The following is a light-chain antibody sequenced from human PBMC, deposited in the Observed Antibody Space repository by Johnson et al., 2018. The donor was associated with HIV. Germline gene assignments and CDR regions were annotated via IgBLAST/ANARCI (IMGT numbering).Light chain of an antibody. CDR1: SSNIGNNY. J-gene: IGLJ1*01. Sequence: TQPPSVSAAPGQKVTIPCSGSSSNIGNNYASWYQQVPGTAPKLLIYDNHKRPSGIPDRFSGSKSGTSATLGITGLQTGDEADYYCGTWDNSLSAGVFGTGTKVTVL. CDR2: DNH. CDR3: GTWDNSLSAGV. V-gene: IGLV1-51*01.